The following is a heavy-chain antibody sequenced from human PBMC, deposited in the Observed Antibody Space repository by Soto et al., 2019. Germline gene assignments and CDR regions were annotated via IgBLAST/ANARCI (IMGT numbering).Heavy chain of an antibody. D-gene: IGHD3-3*01. CDR1: GFTFSNAW. V-gene: IGHV3-15*01. J-gene: IGHJ4*02. CDR2: IKSKTDGGTT. CDR3: TTVRTIFGVVITDYFDY. Sequence: GGSLRLSCAASGFTFSNAWMSWVRQAPGKGLEWVGRIKSKTDGGTTDYAAPVKGRFTISRDDSKNTLYLQMNSLKTEDTAVYYCTTVRTIFGVVITDYFDYWGQGTLVTVSS.